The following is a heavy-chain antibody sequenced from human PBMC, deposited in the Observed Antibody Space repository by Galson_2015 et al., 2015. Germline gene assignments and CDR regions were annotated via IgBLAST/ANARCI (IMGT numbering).Heavy chain of an antibody. D-gene: IGHD4-17*01. V-gene: IGHV3-73*01. Sequence: SLRLSCAASGFTFSGSAMHWVRQASGKGLEWVGRIRSKANSYATAYAASVKGRFTTSRDDSKNTAYLQMNSLKTEDTAVYYCTASSYHDYGDYGLFDYWGQGTLVTVSS. CDR2: IRSKANSYAT. CDR1: GFTFSGSA. J-gene: IGHJ4*02. CDR3: TASSYHDYGDYGLFDY.